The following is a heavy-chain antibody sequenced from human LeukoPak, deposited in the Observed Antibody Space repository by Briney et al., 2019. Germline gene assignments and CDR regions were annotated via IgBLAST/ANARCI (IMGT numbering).Heavy chain of an antibody. D-gene: IGHD3-10*01. Sequence: GGSLRLSCAASGFTFRSYAMSWFRQAPGKGLEWASAISGSGGSTYYADSVKGRFTISRDNSKNTLYLQVNSLRAEDTAVYYCAKDPLVRGVTYDYWGQGTLVTVSS. V-gene: IGHV3-23*01. CDR2: ISGSGGST. CDR1: GFTFRSYA. J-gene: IGHJ4*02. CDR3: AKDPLVRGVTYDY.